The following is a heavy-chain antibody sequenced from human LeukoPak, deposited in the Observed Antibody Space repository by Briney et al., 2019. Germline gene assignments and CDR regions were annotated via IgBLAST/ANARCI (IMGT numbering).Heavy chain of an antibody. V-gene: IGHV3-7*03. CDR3: ARCLSYDFWSGYYDYYYMDV. J-gene: IGHJ6*03. Sequence: GGSLRLSCAASGFTFSNYWMSWVRQAPGKGLEWVANIKQDGSEKYYVDSVKGRFTISRDNAKNSLYVQMNSLRAEDTALYYCARCLSYDFWSGYYDYYYMDVWGKGTTVTVSS. D-gene: IGHD3-3*01. CDR2: IKQDGSEK. CDR1: GFTFSNYW.